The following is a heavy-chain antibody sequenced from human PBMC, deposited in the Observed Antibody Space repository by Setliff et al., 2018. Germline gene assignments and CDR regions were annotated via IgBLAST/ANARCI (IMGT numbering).Heavy chain of an antibody. CDR1: GFSFSIYW. D-gene: IGHD3-3*01. V-gene: IGHV3-48*04. Sequence: ETLSLSCAASGFSFSIYWMNWVRQAPGKGLEWVSYISSSSSTIYYADSVKGRFTISRDNAKNSLYLQMNSLRAEDTAVYYCARDSSDWYFDLWGRGTLVTVSS. CDR3: ARDSSDWYFDL. J-gene: IGHJ2*01. CDR2: ISSSSSTI.